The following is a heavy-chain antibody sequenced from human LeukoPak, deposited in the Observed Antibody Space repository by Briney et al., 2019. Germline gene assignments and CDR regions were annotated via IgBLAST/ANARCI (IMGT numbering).Heavy chain of an antibody. CDR1: GFTFSSYG. J-gene: IGHJ6*04. Sequence: GGSLRLSCAASGFTFSSYGMHWVRQAPGKGLEWVAVISYDGSNKYYADSVKGRFTISRDNSKNTLYLRMNSLRAEDTAVYYCARNDVSWYYYGMDVWGKGTTVTVSS. CDR3: ARNDVSWYYYGMDV. D-gene: IGHD1-1*01. V-gene: IGHV3-30*03. CDR2: ISYDGSNK.